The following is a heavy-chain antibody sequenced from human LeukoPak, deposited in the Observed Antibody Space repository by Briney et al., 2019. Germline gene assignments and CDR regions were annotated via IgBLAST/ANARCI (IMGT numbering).Heavy chain of an antibody. CDR1: GFTFSDYY. Sequence: GGSLRLSCAASGFTFSDYYMSWIRQAPGKGLEWVSYISSSGSTIYYADSVKGRFTISRDNAKNSLYLQMNSLRAEDTAVYYCARSYFTWRTASNYWGQGTLVTVSS. V-gene: IGHV3-11*01. D-gene: IGHD1-14*01. J-gene: IGHJ4*02. CDR3: ARSYFTWRTASNY. CDR2: ISSSGSTI.